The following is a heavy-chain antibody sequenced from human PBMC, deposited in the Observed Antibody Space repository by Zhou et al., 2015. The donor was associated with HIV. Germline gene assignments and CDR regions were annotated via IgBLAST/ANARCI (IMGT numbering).Heavy chain of an antibody. CDR2: INPTGGGT. CDR1: GYSFTNYF. D-gene: IGHD1-26*01. Sequence: QVQLVQSGAEVKKPGSSVKISCKASGYSFTNYFIHWVRQAPGQGLEWMGIINPTGGGTIYPPNLQGSVVVTRDTSTSTVYMELRRLRPDDAAVYYCARSDSWSIDYWGQGTLVTVSS. J-gene: IGHJ4*02. CDR3: ARSDSWSIDY. V-gene: IGHV1-46*01.